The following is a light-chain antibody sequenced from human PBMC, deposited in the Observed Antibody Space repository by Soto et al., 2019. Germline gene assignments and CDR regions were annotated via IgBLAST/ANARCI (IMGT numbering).Light chain of an antibody. CDR2: AAS. CDR3: QQSGSSPFT. V-gene: IGKV3-20*01. J-gene: IGKJ3*01. CDR1: QTVSSSF. Sequence: EIVLSQSPGTLSLSPGERATLSCRASQTVSSSFLAWYQQKPGQAPRLLIYAASRRATAIPDRFTGSGSGTAFALTISRLEPEDFAVYYCQQSGSSPFTFGPGTKVEIK.